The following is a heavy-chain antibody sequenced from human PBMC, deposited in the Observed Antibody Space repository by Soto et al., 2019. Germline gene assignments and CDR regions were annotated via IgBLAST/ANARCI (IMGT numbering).Heavy chain of an antibody. CDR1: VFTFSSYA. CDR3: AKDTRFCSSTSCYGGDS. Sequence: GGSLRLSCSASVFTFSSYAMSWVRQAPGKGLEWVSAISGSGGSTYYADSVKGRFTISRDNSKNTLYLQMNSLRAEDTAVYYCAKDTRFCSSTSCYGGDSLGQGTLVIVSA. D-gene: IGHD2-2*01. V-gene: IGHV3-23*01. CDR2: ISGSGGST. J-gene: IGHJ4*02.